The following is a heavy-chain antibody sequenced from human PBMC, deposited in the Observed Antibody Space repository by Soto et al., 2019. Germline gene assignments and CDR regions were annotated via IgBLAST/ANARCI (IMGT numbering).Heavy chain of an antibody. Sequence: QVQLLQSGAEVKKPGSSVKVSCKVSGGSFSSYTLSWVRQAPGQGLEWMGRIFPLLNITNYAQKFHDRVTITADKSTSTAYMELTSLRSEDTAIYYCASDLPAYTWGQGTLVTVSS. J-gene: IGHJ5*02. V-gene: IGHV1-69*02. D-gene: IGHD1-20*01. CDR3: ASDLPAYT. CDR1: GGSFSSYT. CDR2: IFPLLNIT.